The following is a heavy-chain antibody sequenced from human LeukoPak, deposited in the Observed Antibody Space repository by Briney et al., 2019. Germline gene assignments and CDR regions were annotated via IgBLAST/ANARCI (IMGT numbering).Heavy chain of an antibody. CDR3: ARRGSFHYDYVWGSYRCGPFDY. V-gene: IGHV3-7*01. CDR1: GFTFSSYW. D-gene: IGHD3-16*02. Sequence: PGGSLRLSCAASGFTFSSYWMSWVRQAPGKGLEWVANIKQDGSEKYYVDSVKGRFTISRDNAKNSLYLQMNSLRAEDTAVYYCARRGSFHYDYVWGSYRCGPFDYWGQGTLVTVSS. J-gene: IGHJ4*02. CDR2: IKQDGSEK.